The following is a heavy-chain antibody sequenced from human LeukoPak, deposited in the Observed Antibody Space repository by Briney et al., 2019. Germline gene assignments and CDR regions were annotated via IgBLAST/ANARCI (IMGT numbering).Heavy chain of an antibody. D-gene: IGHD4-17*01. CDR3: ARDWRDGDHEIPFDY. Sequence: KTSETLSLTCTVSGGSIRSSSYYWGWIRQPPGKGLERIGSIYYSGSTYYNPSLKSRLTISVDTSKNQFSLKLSSVTAADTAVYYCARDWRDGDHEIPFDYWGLGTLVTVSS. J-gene: IGHJ4*02. CDR1: GGSIRSSSYY. V-gene: IGHV4-39*07. CDR2: IYYSGST.